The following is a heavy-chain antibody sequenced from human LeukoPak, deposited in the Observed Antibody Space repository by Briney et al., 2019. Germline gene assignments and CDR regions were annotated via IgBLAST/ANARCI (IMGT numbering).Heavy chain of an antibody. V-gene: IGHV3-21*01. D-gene: IGHD4-17*01. J-gene: IGHJ4*02. Sequence: GGSLRLSCAASGFTFSSYSMNWVRQAPGKGLEWVSSISSSSYIYYADSVKGRFTISRDNAENSLYLQMNSLRAEDTAVYYCARGQPHDYGDYGANFDYWGQGTLVTVSS. CDR1: GFTFSSYS. CDR2: ISSSSYI. CDR3: ARGQPHDYGDYGANFDY.